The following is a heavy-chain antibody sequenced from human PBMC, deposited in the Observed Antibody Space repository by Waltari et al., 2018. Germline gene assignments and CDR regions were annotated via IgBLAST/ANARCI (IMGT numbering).Heavy chain of an antibody. J-gene: IGHJ3*02. CDR2: IYSGCDT. D-gene: IGHD7-27*01. CDR1: GFTVSNNY. CDR3: ATWTGGSLGAFDN. Sequence: EVQLVESGGGLIQPGGSLRLSCEVSGFTVSNNYIGWVRQAPGKGLEWVSVIYSGCDTYDADAERGRFTISRDNSKNTLYLQMTSLRVEDTALYYCATWTGGSLGAFDNWGQGTMVTVSS. V-gene: IGHV3-53*01.